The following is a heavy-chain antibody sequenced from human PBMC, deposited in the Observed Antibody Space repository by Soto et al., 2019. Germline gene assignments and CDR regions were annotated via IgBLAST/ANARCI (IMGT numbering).Heavy chain of an antibody. CDR3: ARRTGSSFAFFDY. V-gene: IGHV4-39*07. CDR1: GGSITGGSISSTTYY. Sequence: SETLSLTCTVSGGSITGGSISSTTYYWGWMRQPPGKGLEWIASFFIGGNTYYNPSLKSRVTTSVDTSKNQFSLKLSSVTAADTAVYYCARRTGSSFAFFDYWGQGTLVTVSS. J-gene: IGHJ4*02. D-gene: IGHD6-13*01. CDR2: FFIGGNT.